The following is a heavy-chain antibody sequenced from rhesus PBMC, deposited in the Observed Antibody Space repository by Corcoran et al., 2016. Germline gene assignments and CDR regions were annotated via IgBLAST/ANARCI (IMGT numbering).Heavy chain of an antibody. J-gene: IGHJ4*01. CDR3: ARLNTVTTNSFDY. V-gene: IGHV4-80*01. CDR1: GGSFSSYW. Sequence: QVQLQESGPGLVKPSETLSLTCAVSGGSFSSYWWSWIRQPPGKGLEWIAEINGNSGSTNYNPSLKSRVTISTDASKNQFSLKLSSVTAADTAVYYCARLNTVTTNSFDYWGQGVLVTVSA. D-gene: IGHD4-23*01. CDR2: INGNSGST.